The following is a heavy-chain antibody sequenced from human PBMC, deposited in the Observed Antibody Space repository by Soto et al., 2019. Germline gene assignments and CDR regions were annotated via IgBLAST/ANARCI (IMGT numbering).Heavy chain of an antibody. CDR3: ARDVWDCSGGSCYSPYYYYYYMDV. V-gene: IGHV3-7*01. J-gene: IGHJ6*03. D-gene: IGHD2-15*01. Sequence: GESLKISCAASGFTFSSYWMSWVRQAPGKGLEWVANIKQDGSEKYYVDSVKGRFTISRDNAKNSLYLQMNSLRAEDTAVYYCARDVWDCSGGSCYSPYYYYYYMDVWGKGTTVTVSS. CDR1: GFTFSSYW. CDR2: IKQDGSEK.